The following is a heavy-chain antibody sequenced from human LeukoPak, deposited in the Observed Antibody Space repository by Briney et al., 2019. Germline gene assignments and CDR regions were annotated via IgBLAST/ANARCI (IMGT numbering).Heavy chain of an antibody. D-gene: IGHD5-18*01. CDR1: GGSISSSSYY. CDR2: IYYSGST. J-gene: IGHJ4*02. V-gene: IGHV4-39*07. Sequence: SETLSLTCTVSGGSISSSSYYWGWIRQPPGKGLEWIGSIYYSGSTYYNPSLKSRVTISVDTSKNQFSLKLSSVTAADTAVYYCARAGHNYGIYYFDYWGQGTLVTVSS. CDR3: ARAGHNYGIYYFDY.